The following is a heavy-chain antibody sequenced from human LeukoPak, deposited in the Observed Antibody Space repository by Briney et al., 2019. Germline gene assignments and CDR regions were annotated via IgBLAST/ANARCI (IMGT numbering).Heavy chain of an antibody. Sequence: SETLCLTCTVSGGSFTDYYWGWIRQPPGKGLEWIGSIYYRGNTFYNPSLRNRVSISIDTSKGRFSLNLNSVTAADTAVYFCTRDREHGTQDFWGQGTLVPVS. V-gene: IGHV4-39*07. CDR3: TRDREHGTQDF. D-gene: IGHD1-26*01. CDR2: IYYRGNT. J-gene: IGHJ4*02. CDR1: GGSFTDYY.